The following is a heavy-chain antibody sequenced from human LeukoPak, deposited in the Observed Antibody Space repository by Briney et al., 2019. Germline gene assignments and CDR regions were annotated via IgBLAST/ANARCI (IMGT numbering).Heavy chain of an antibody. V-gene: IGHV3-23*01. CDR1: GFTFSSYA. D-gene: IGHD5-18*01. Sequence: GGSLGLSCAASGFTFSSYAMSWVRQAPGKGLEWVSAISGSGGSTYYADSVKGRFTISRDNSKNPLYLQMNSLRAEDTAVYYCAKGSRVDTAMVSWGQGTLVTVSS. CDR3: AKGSRVDTAMVS. J-gene: IGHJ5*02. CDR2: ISGSGGST.